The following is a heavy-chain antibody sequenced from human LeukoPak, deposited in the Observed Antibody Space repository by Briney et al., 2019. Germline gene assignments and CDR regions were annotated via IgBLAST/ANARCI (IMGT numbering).Heavy chain of an antibody. Sequence: SETLSLTCTVSGGSISSYYWSWIRQPAGKGLEWIGRIYTSGSTNYNPSLKSRVTISVDTSKNQFSLKLSSVTAADTAVYYCARDIGGGGYDYVWGSYRPHYYYYYMDVWGKGTTVTISS. D-gene: IGHD3-16*02. CDR1: GGSISSYY. J-gene: IGHJ6*03. CDR2: IYTSGST. V-gene: IGHV4-4*07. CDR3: ARDIGGGGYDYVWGSYRPHYYYYYMDV.